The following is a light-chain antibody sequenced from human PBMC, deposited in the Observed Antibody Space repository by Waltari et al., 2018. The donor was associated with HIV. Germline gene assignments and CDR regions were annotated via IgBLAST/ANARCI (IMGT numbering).Light chain of an antibody. CDR2: DVS. CDR3: SSYTSSNTLPYV. CDR1: SSDVGGYNY. Sequence: QSALTQPASVSGSPGQSITISCTGTSSDVGGYNYVSWYQQHPGKAPKLMIYDVSTRPSGVSNRFSGSKSGNTASLTISGLQAEDEADYYCSSYTSSNTLPYVFGTGTKVTVL. J-gene: IGLJ1*01. V-gene: IGLV2-14*03.